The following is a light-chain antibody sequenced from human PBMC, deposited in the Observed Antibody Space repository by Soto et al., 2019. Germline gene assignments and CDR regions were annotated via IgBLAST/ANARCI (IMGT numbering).Light chain of an antibody. J-gene: IGKJ5*01. CDR1: QSVTSN. V-gene: IGKV3-15*01. CDR3: QQYNNWLPIT. Sequence: EIVMTQPPSTLSVSPGDRATLSCRASQSVTSNLAWYQQKPGQAPRLLIYGASTRATGIPARFSGSGSGTEFTPTISSLQSEDFAVYFCQQYNNWLPITFGQGTRLEI. CDR2: GAS.